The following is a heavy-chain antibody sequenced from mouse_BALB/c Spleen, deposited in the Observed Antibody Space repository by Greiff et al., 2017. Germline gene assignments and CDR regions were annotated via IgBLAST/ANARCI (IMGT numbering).Heavy chain of an antibody. D-gene: IGHD1-2*01. V-gene: IGHV2-2*02. J-gene: IGHJ4*01. CDR2: IWSGGST. CDR3: ARKGTTASYAMDY. CDR1: GFSLTSYG. Sequence: VKLMESGPGLVQPSQCLSITCTVSGFSLTSYGVHWVRQSPGKGLEWLGVIWSGGSTDYNAAFISRLSISKDNSKSQVFFKMNSLQANDTAIYYCARKGTTASYAMDYWGQGTSVTVSS.